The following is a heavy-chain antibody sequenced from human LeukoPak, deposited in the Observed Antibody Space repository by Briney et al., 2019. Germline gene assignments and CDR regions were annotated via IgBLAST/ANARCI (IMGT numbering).Heavy chain of an antibody. V-gene: IGHV4-59*11. J-gene: IGHJ4*02. CDR1: GGSISTHY. CDR3: ATAMYCSGPSCFDY. CDR2: IYYSGST. D-gene: IGHD2-2*01. Sequence: SETLSLTCTASGGSISTHYWSWIRQPPGKGLEWIGYIYYSGSTNYNPSLKSRVTISLDTSKNQFSLKLSSVTAADTAVYHCATAMYCSGPSCFDYWGQGTLVTVSS.